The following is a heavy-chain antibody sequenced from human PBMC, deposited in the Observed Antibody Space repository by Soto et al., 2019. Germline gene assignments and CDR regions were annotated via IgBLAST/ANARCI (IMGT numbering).Heavy chain of an antibody. J-gene: IGHJ5*02. V-gene: IGHV4-31*03. CDR3: ARGKKWFDH. CDR1: GGSISSGGYH. CDR2: IYYSGST. Sequence: QVHLQESGPGLVKPSQTLSLTCTVSGGSISSGGYHWSWIRQHPGKGLEWIGYIYYSGSTYYNQSLKSRVTISVDTSKKQFSLKLSSVTAADTAVYYCARGKKWFDHWGQGTLVTVSS.